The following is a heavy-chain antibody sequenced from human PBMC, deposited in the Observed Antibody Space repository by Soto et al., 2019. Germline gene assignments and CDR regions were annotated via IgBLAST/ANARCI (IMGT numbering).Heavy chain of an antibody. CDR1: GFTFSSYS. J-gene: IGHJ4*02. Sequence: GGSLRLSCAASGFTFSSYSMNWVRQAPGKGLEWVSSISSSSSYIYYADSVKGRFTISRDNAKNSLYLQMNSLRAEDTAVYYCARANLVDYYDSSGTDDYWGQGTLVTVSS. CDR2: ISSSSSYI. CDR3: ARANLVDYYDSSGTDDY. V-gene: IGHV3-21*01. D-gene: IGHD3-22*01.